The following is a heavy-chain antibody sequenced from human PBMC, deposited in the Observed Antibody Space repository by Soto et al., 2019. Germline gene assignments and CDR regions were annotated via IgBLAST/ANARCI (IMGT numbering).Heavy chain of an antibody. Sequence: HVQLVQSGAEVKTPGASVKVSCRTSGYSFSNYGISWVRQAPGQGLEWMGWIGPYDRKTDYAQNFQGRVTMTSDTSTSTAYMELRSLRSDDTAVYYCARDPSGEVVPAASDSLGQGTLVTVPS. CDR3: ARDPSGEVVPAASDS. V-gene: IGHV1-18*01. J-gene: IGHJ4*02. CDR2: IGPYDRKT. CDR1: GYSFSNYG. D-gene: IGHD2-2*01.